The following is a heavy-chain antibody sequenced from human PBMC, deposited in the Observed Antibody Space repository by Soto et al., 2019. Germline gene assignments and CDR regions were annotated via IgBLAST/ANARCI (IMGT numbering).Heavy chain of an antibody. Sequence: QLQLQESGSGLVKPSQTLSLTCAVSGGSISSGGYSWSWIRQPPGKGLEWIGYIYHSGSTYYNPSLKRRVNISVDRSKNQFSLKLSSGTAADTAVYYCAAGGGLPRYYWGQGTLVTVSS. V-gene: IGHV4-30-2*01. CDR1: GGSISSGGYS. CDR3: AAGGGLPRYY. CDR2: IYHSGST. J-gene: IGHJ4*02. D-gene: IGHD5-12*01.